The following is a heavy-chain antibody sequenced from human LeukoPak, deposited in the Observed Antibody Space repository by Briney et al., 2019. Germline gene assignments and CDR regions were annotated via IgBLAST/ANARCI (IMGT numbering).Heavy chain of an antibody. Sequence: PGGSLRLSCAASGFTFSSYAMSWVRQAPGKGLEWVSAISGSGGSTYYADSVKGRFTISRDNSKNTLYLQMNSLRAEDTAVYYCAKGPARIAAAGTGYDYWGQGTLVTVSS. CDR1: GFTFSSYA. CDR2: ISGSGGST. V-gene: IGHV3-23*01. CDR3: AKGPARIAAAGTGYDY. J-gene: IGHJ4*02. D-gene: IGHD6-13*01.